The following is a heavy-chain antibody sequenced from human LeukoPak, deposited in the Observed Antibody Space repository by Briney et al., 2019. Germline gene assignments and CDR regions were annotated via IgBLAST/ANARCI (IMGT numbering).Heavy chain of an antibody. CDR2: ISSSGSTI. D-gene: IGHD4-17*01. V-gene: IGHV3-48*04. J-gene: IGHJ3*02. Sequence: GGSLRLSCAASGFTFSSYRMNWVRQAPGKGLEWVSYISSSGSTIYYADSVKGRFTISRDNAKNSLYLQMNSLRAEDTAVYYCARVGDNDAFDIWGQGTMVTVSP. CDR3: ARVGDNDAFDI. CDR1: GFTFSSYR.